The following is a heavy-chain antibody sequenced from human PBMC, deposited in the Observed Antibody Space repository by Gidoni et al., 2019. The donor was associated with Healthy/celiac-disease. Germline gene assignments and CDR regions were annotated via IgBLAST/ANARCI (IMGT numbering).Heavy chain of an antibody. J-gene: IGHJ4*02. V-gene: IGHV3-30*04. CDR2: ISYDGSNK. Sequence: LSGATSGFTFSSYAMHWVRQAPGKGLELVAVISYDGSNKYYAASVKGRFTISRDNSKNTLYLQMNSLRAEDTAVYYCARADSSGYYSLDYWGQGTLVTVSS. CDR1: GFTFSSYA. D-gene: IGHD3-22*01. CDR3: ARADSSGYYSLDY.